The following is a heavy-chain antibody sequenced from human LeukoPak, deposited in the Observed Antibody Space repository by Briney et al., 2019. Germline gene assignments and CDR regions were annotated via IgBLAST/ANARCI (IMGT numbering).Heavy chain of an antibody. CDR3: AIPPSRTHYYDSSGYYSRYYFDY. D-gene: IGHD3-22*01. V-gene: IGHV1-69*13. J-gene: IGHJ4*02. CDR2: IIPIFGTE. CDR1: GGTFSSYA. Sequence: GASVKVSCKASGGTFSSYAISWVRQAPGQGLEWMGGIIPIFGTENYAQKFQGRVTITADESTSTAYMELSSLRSEDTAVYYCAIPPSRTHYYDSSGYYSRYYFDYWGQGTLVTVSS.